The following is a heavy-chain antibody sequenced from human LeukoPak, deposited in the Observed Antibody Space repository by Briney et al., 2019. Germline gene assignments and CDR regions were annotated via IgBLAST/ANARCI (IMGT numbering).Heavy chain of an antibody. Sequence: GGSLRLSCAASGFTFSSYGMHWVRQAPGKGLEWVAVIWYDGSNKYYADSVKGRFTISRDNSKNTLYLQMNSLRAEDTAVYYCARDSRTYYYDSSGYVYWGQGTLVTVSS. V-gene: IGHV3-33*01. CDR3: ARDSRTYYYDSSGYVY. CDR2: IWYDGSNK. J-gene: IGHJ4*02. CDR1: GFTFSSYG. D-gene: IGHD3-22*01.